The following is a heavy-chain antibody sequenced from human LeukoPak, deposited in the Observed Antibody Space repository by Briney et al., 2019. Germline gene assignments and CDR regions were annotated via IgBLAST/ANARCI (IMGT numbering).Heavy chain of an antibody. CDR3: ARGGELGLDT. J-gene: IGHJ5*02. D-gene: IGHD1-7*01. V-gene: IGHV3-13*01. Sequence: GGSLRLSCAASGFTFSTYDMRWVRQAIGKGLEWVSGIASAGDTFYSGSVKGRFTISRENAQKSSYLQMNSLRAGDTAVYYCARGGELGLDTWGQGTLVTVSS. CDR2: IASAGDT. CDR1: GFTFSTYD.